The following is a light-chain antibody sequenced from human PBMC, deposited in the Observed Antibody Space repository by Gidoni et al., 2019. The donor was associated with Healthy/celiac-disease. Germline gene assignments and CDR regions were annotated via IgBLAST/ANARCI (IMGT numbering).Light chain of an antibody. Sequence: EIVLTQSPGTLSLSPGERATLSCRASQSVSSSSLAWYQQKPGQAPRLLIYGASSRATGIPDRFSGSGSGTDFTLTISRLEPEDFAVYYSQQYGSSPWTFGQGTKVEIK. CDR1: QSVSSSS. J-gene: IGKJ1*01. CDR2: GAS. CDR3: QQYGSSPWT. V-gene: IGKV3-20*01.